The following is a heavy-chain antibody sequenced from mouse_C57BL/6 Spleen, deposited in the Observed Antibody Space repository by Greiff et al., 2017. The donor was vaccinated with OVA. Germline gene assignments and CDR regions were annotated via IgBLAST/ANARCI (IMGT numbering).Heavy chain of an antibody. D-gene: IGHD4-1*01. CDR3: ARDRGERGRGRYFDV. CDR1: GYSITSGYY. CDR2: ISYDGSN. J-gene: IGHJ1*03. V-gene: IGHV3-6*01. Sequence: EVQLVESGPGLVKPSQSLSLTCSVTGYSITSGYYWNWIRQFPGNKLEWMGYISYDGSNNYNPSLKNRISITRDTSKNQFFLKLNSVTTEDTATYYCARDRGERGRGRYFDVWGTGTTVTVSS.